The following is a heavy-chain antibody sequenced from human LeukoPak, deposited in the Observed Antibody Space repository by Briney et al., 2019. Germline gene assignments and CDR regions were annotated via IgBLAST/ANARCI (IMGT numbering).Heavy chain of an antibody. J-gene: IGHJ4*02. CDR3: ASSLAVIIGTQGGDY. CDR2: ISSSSSQI. V-gene: IGHV3-21*01. CDR1: AFTRISYS. D-gene: IGHD3-16*02. Sequence: GGSLRLSCAASAFTRISYSMNWVRPAPGKGLGWVSSISSSSSQIYYADSVKGRFTLSTDNAQNSLYLQMNCLRAEDTPVYDGASSLAVIIGTQGGDYWGQGTLVTVSS.